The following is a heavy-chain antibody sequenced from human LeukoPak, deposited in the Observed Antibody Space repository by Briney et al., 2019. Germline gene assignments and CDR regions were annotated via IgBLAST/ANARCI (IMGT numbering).Heavy chain of an antibody. CDR1: GFTFSSYS. CDR2: ISGSSSYI. J-gene: IGHJ2*01. V-gene: IGHV3-21*01. Sequence: GGSLRLSCAASGFTFSSYSMNWVRQAPGKGLEWVSSISGSSSYIYYADSVKGRFTISRDNAKNSLYLQMNSLRAEDTAVYYCAREAALGYFDLWGRGTLVTVSS. D-gene: IGHD6-25*01. CDR3: AREAALGYFDL.